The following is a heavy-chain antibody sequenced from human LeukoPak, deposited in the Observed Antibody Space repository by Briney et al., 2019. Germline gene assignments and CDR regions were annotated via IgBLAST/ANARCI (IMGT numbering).Heavy chain of an antibody. D-gene: IGHD5-18*01. V-gene: IGHV3-21*01. Sequence: GGSLRLSCAASGFTSSSYSMNWVRQAPGKGLEWVSSIISSSSDIYYADSVKGRFTISRDNAKNSLYLQMNSLRAEDTAVYYCARGENNYGYYYFDYWGQGTLVTVSS. CDR3: ARGENNYGYYYFDY. CDR1: GFTSSSYS. J-gene: IGHJ4*02. CDR2: IISSSSDI.